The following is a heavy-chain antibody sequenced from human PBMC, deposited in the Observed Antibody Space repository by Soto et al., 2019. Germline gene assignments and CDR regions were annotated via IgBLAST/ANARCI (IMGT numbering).Heavy chain of an antibody. CDR3: VRGTSAWKGVDV. CDR2: IRPDGSNT. D-gene: IGHD1-1*01. J-gene: IGHJ6*02. V-gene: IGHV3-74*01. CDR1: GFLLRSSW. Sequence: EVQLVESGGDLVQPGESLRLSCVPSGFLLRSSWMHWVRQTPAKGLVWVSEIRPDGSNTNYADSVRGRFTMSRDNAKNALYLQMNSLRVEDTGVYYCVRGTSAWKGVDVWGQGTTVIVSS.